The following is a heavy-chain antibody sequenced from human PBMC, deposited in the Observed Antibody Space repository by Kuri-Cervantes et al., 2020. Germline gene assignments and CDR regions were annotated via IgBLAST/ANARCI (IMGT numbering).Heavy chain of an antibody. CDR3: NVVAATHNWFDP. V-gene: IGHV4-34*03. D-gene: IGHD2-15*01. J-gene: IGHJ5*02. CDR1: GGSFSGYS. Sequence: SETLSLTCAVYGGSFSGYSWSWIRQPPGKGLEWIGEINHSGSTNYNPSLKSRVTISVDTSRNQFSLKLSSVTAADTAVYYCNVVAATHNWFDPWGQGTLVTVSS. CDR2: INHSGST.